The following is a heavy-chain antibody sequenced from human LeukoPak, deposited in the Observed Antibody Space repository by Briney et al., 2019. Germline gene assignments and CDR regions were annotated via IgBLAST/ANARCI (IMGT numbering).Heavy chain of an antibody. Sequence: QPGGSLRLSCAASGFTFSSYGMSWVRQAPGKGLEWVANIKQDGSEKYYVDSVKGRFTISRDNAKNSLYLQMNSLRAEDTAVYYCARGVEDDFWSGYEYFDYWGQGTLVTVSS. J-gene: IGHJ4*02. CDR1: GFTFSSYG. D-gene: IGHD3-3*01. CDR2: IKQDGSEK. CDR3: ARGVEDDFWSGYEYFDY. V-gene: IGHV3-7*01.